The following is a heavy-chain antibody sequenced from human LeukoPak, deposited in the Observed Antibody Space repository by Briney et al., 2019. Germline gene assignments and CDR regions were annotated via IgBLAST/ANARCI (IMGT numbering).Heavy chain of an antibody. CDR1: GFTFSRYA. V-gene: IGHV3-30-3*01. D-gene: IGHD3-9*01. J-gene: IGHJ4*02. CDR3: ARADRSDILTGDFDF. CDR2: ISFDGINK. Sequence: PGGSLRLSCAASGFTFSRYAMRWVRQTPGKGLEWLAVISFDGINKFYADSVKGRFTVSRDNSKNTLYLQVNSLRVEDAAMYYCARADRSDILTGDFDFWGQGTLVTVSS.